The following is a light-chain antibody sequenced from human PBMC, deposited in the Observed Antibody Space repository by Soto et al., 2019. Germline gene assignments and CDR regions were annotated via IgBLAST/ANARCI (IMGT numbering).Light chain of an antibody. V-gene: IGKV3-20*01. CDR3: QQYGRSPLT. Sequence: EFVLTQSPGTLSLSPGERATLSCRASQSVTSNYLAWYQQIPGQAPMLLIYGASRRTTGIPDRFSGSGSGTDFTLTISRLAPEDFAVYYCQQYGRSPLTFGGGTKVDIK. CDR1: QSVTSNY. CDR2: GAS. J-gene: IGKJ4*01.